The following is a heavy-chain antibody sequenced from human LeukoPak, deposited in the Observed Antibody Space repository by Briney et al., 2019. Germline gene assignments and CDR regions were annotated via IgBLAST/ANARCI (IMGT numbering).Heavy chain of an antibody. D-gene: IGHD3-16*01. CDR3: LGGPACIRY. CDR1: GFTFSNAW. J-gene: IGHJ4*02. Sequence: GGSLRLSCIVSGFTFSNAWMSWIRQAPGKGVEWVGRIKHKSDGDRTDYAAPVEDRFTISRYDSKNTLSLQMNSLKTEDTAVYYCLGGPACIRYWGQGTLVTVSS. V-gene: IGHV3-15*01. CDR2: IKHKSDGDRT.